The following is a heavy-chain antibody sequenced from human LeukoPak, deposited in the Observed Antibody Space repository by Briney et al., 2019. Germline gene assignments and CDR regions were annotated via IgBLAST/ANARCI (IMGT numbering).Heavy chain of an antibody. CDR2: IYYSGST. J-gene: IGHJ1*01. CDR1: GGSISSYY. D-gene: IGHD2-21*02. V-gene: IGHV4-59*01. CDR3: AREGEYCGGDCLGYFRH. Sequence: SETLSLTCTVSGGSISSYYWSWIRQPPGKGLEWIGYIYYSGSTNYNPSLKSRVTISVDTSKNQFSLKLSSVTAADTAVYYCAREGEYCGGDCLGYFRHWGQGTLVTVSS.